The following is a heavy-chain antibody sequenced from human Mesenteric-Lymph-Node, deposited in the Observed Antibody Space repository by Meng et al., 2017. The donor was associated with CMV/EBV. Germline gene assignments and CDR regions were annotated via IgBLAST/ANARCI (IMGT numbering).Heavy chain of an antibody. Sequence: GESLKISCAASGFSFSSYEMNWVRQAPGKGLDRVAAISGSGYSTYYSESVKGRFTISRDNSKNTVYLQMNSLRAEDTAVYFCATGSQYYYDYWGQGTLVTVSS. V-gene: IGHV3-23*01. CDR2: ISGSGYST. J-gene: IGHJ4*02. CDR1: GFSFSSYE. D-gene: IGHD3-3*01. CDR3: ATGSQYYYDY.